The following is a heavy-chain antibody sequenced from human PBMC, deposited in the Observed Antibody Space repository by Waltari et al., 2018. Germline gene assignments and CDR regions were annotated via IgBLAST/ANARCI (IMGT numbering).Heavy chain of an antibody. Sequence: QVQLVQSGAEVQKPGASVKVSCKAYGYIFTAYYIHWVRQAPGLGFEWMGWINPNSCGTNYAQNFQGRVTMTRDTSISTAYMELRWLTSDDTAMYYCARVGVTGTTDFYYYMDVWGKGTTVTVSS. CDR3: ARVGVTGTTDFYYYMDV. CDR2: INPNSCGT. D-gene: IGHD1-7*01. J-gene: IGHJ6*03. CDR1: GYIFTAYY. V-gene: IGHV1-2*02.